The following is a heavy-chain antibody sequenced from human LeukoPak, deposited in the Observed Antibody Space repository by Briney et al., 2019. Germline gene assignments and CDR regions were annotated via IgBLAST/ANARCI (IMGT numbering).Heavy chain of an antibody. CDR3: ATNLYGSGNYFAY. D-gene: IGHD3-10*01. V-gene: IGHV4-39*07. J-gene: IGHJ4*02. CDR1: GGSINNSNYY. Sequence: SETLSLTCTVSGGSINNSNYYWGWIRQPPGKGLEWIGNIYYSGDSYYNPSLKSRVTISVDTSKNQFSLKLTSVTAADTAVYYCATNLYGSGNYFAYWGQGTLVTVSS. CDR2: IYYSGDS.